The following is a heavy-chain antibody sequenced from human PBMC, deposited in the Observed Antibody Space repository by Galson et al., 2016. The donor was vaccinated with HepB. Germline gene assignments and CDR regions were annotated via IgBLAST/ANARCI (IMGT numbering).Heavy chain of an antibody. CDR1: GFTFTNYN. CDR3: VRESPGVISYGSVDN. Sequence: SLRLSCAASGFTFTNYNMNWVRRAPGRRLEWVSYIDSGSATILYADSVKGRFTISRDNARNSLYLQMSSLRVEDTAVYYCVRESPGVISYGSVDNWGQGTLVTVSS. V-gene: IGHV3-48*04. D-gene: IGHD5-18*01. CDR2: IDSGSATI. J-gene: IGHJ4*02.